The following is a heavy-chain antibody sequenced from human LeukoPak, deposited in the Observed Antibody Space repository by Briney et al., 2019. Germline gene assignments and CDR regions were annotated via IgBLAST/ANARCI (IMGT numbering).Heavy chain of an antibody. D-gene: IGHD1-1*01. V-gene: IGHV3-48*02. J-gene: IGHJ3*01. CDR3: AREGTGRYDALDV. CDR2: INSRSTSV. CDR1: GFTFSSYI. Sequence: GGSLRLSCAASGFTFSSYIMNWVRQVPGKGLEWISYINSRSTSVFSADSVKGRFTISRDNAKNLLYLQMNSLTDDDTAVYYCAREGTGRYDALDVWGQGTMVTVSS.